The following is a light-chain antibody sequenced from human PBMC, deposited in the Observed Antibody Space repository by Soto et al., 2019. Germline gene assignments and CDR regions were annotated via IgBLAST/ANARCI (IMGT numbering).Light chain of an antibody. Sequence: QSVLAQPASVSGSPGQSITISCTGTSSDVGDYNYVSWYQQHPGKAPKLLIYDVSNRPSGISDRFSASKSGNTASLTISGLQAEDEADYYCSSYTASSTYVFGTGTKVTVL. CDR2: DVS. CDR3: SSYTASSTYV. J-gene: IGLJ1*01. V-gene: IGLV2-14*01. CDR1: SSDVGDYNY.